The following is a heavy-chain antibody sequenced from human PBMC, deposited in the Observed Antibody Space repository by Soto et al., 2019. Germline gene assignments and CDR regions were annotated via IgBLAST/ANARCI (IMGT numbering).Heavy chain of an antibody. CDR3: ARLPYYDFWSGSLA. CDR1: GGSVSSGSYY. J-gene: IGHJ5*02. CDR2: IYYSGST. D-gene: IGHD3-3*01. V-gene: IGHV4-61*01. Sequence: PSETLSLTCTVSGGSVSSGSYYWSWIRQPPGKGLEWIGYIYYSGSTNYNPSLKSRVTISVDTSKNQFSLKLSSVTAADTAVYYCARLPYYDFWSGSLAWGQGTRVTVSS.